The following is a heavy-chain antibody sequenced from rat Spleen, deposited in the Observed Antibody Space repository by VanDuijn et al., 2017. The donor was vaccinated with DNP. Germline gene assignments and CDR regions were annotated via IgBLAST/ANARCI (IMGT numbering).Heavy chain of an antibody. CDR2: ISPSGGST. J-gene: IGHJ2*01. Sequence: EVQLVESGGGSVQPGRSLKLSCAASGFTFSNYDMAWFRQAPTKGLEWVASISPSGGSTYYRDSVKGRFTVSRDNAKSSLYLQMDSLRSEDTATYYCARHDGLFDYWGQGVMVTVSS. CDR1: GFTFSNYD. D-gene: IGHD4-1*01. V-gene: IGHV5-25*01. CDR3: ARHDGLFDY.